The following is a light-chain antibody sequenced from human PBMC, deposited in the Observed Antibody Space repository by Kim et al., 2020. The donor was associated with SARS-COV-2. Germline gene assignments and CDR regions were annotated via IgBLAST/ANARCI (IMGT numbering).Light chain of an antibody. CDR1: SSNIGADYD. CDR3: QSYDSSLSGWV. CDR2: SNS. V-gene: IGLV1-40*01. Sequence: QPVLTQPPSVSGAPGQRVTISCTGSSSNIGADYDVHWYQYLPGTVPKLLIYSNSNRPSGVPDRFSGSKSGTSASLAITGLQAEDEADYYCQSYDSSLSGWVFGGGTKLTVL. J-gene: IGLJ3*02.